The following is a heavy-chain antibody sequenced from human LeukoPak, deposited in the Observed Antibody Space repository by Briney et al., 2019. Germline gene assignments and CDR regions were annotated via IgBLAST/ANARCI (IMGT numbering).Heavy chain of an antibody. Sequence: KPSQTLSLTCTVSGGSVSSGSYSWSWIRQPAGKGLEWIGRIYTSGSTNYNPSLKSRVTIPVDTSKNQFSMKLSSVTAADTAVYYCASSTGSGSYYPLFDYWGQGTLVTVSS. J-gene: IGHJ4*02. CDR3: ASSTGSGSYYPLFDY. CDR2: IYTSGST. CDR1: GGSVSSGSYS. D-gene: IGHD3-10*01. V-gene: IGHV4-61*02.